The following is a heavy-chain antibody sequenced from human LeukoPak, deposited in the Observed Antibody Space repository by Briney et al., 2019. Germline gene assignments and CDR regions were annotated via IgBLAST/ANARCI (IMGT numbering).Heavy chain of an antibody. D-gene: IGHD5-18*01. Sequence: SETLSLTCTVSGGSISSSSYYWGWIRQPPGKGLEWIGSIYYSGGTKTNPSLKSRVSISVDTSKNQFSLKLSSVTAADTAIYYCARSPGGFSYGYYADYWGQGTLVTVSS. V-gene: IGHV4-39*07. CDR1: GGSISSSSYY. J-gene: IGHJ4*02. CDR3: ARSPGGFSYGYYADY. CDR2: IYYSGGT.